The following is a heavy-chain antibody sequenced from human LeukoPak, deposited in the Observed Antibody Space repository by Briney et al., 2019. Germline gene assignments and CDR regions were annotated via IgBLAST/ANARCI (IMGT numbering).Heavy chain of an antibody. V-gene: IGHV4-34*01. Sequence: SETLSLTCAVYGGSFSGYYWSWIRQPPGKGLEWIGEINHSGSTNYNPSLKRRVTISIDTSKDQFSLKLSSVTAADTAVYYCARGPGYSYGLTWGQGTLVTVSS. D-gene: IGHD5-18*01. CDR3: ARGPGYSYGLT. J-gene: IGHJ5*02. CDR1: GGSFSGYY. CDR2: INHSGST.